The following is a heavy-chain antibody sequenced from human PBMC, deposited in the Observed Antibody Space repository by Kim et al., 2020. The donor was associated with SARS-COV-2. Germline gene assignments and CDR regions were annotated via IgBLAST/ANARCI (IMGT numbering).Heavy chain of an antibody. D-gene: IGHD2-2*01. CDR1: GFTFSSYG. CDR2: IWYDGSNK. Sequence: GGSLRLSCAASGFTFSSYGMHWVRQAPGKGLEWVAVIWYDGSNKYYADSVKGRFTISRDNSKNTLYLQMNSLRAEDTAVYYCARNQLQFYYYYGMDVWGQGTTVTVSS. V-gene: IGHV3-33*01. J-gene: IGHJ6*02. CDR3: ARNQLQFYYYYGMDV.